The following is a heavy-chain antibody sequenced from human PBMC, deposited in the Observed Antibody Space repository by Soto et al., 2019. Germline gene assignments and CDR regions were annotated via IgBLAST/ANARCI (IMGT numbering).Heavy chain of an antibody. CDR1: GGSISGYY. CDR2: MFYNGNT. V-gene: IGHV4-59*01. D-gene: IGHD6-13*01. CDR3: ARSFTGYISSWGCFDP. Sequence: SETLSLTCPVSGGSISGYYWGWIRQPPGKGLEYIGLMFYNGNTYYNPSLKSRVTVSLDTSKSQFSLKLTSVTAADTAVYYCARSFTGYISSWGCFDPWGRGTLVTVSS. J-gene: IGHJ5*02.